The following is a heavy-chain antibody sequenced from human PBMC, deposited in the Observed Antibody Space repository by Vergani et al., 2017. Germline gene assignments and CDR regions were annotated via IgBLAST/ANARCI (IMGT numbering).Heavy chain of an antibody. J-gene: IGHJ4*02. CDR3: TKGSRGHTGYFFDY. D-gene: IGHD2-21*01. Sequence: EVQLLESGGGLVQPGGSLRLSCEASGFSFPGYAISWVRQAPGKGLEWVSSVSGSSATPYYADSVKGRFISSRDNSKNTLHLQMNSLRADDTAVYYCTKGSRGHTGYFFDYWGQGTLVTVSS. CDR2: VSGSSATP. CDR1: GFSFPGYA. V-gene: IGHV3-23*01.